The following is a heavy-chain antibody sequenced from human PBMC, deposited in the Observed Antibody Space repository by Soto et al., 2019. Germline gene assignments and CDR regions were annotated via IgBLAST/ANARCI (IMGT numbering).Heavy chain of an antibody. CDR1: GFTFSSYW. V-gene: IGHV3-74*01. CDR3: ARALVYAIPEFDDYYYMDV. CDR2: INSDGSST. J-gene: IGHJ6*03. Sequence: HPGGSLRLSCAASGFTFSSYWMHWVRQAPGKGLVWVSRINSDGSSTSYADSVKGRFTISRDNAKNTLYLQMNSLRAEDTAVYYCARALVYAIPEFDDYYYMDVWGKGTTVTVSS. D-gene: IGHD2-8*01.